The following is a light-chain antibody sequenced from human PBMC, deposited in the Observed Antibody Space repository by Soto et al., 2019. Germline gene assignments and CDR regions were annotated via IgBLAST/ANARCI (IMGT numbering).Light chain of an antibody. CDR3: CSYGSSSTYV. CDR1: SSDIGSYNL. V-gene: IGLV2-23*01. J-gene: IGLJ1*01. CDR2: EAS. Sequence: QSALTQPASVSGSPGQSITISCTGTSSDIGSYNLVSWYQQHPGKGPKLMIYEASERPSGVSDRISGSKSGNTASLTISGLQAEDEADYYGCSYGSSSTYVFGTGTKVTVL.